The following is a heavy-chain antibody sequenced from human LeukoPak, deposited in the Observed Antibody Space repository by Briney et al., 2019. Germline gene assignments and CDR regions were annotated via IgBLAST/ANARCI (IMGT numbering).Heavy chain of an antibody. CDR2: IYYSGST. D-gene: IGHD2-15*01. CDR3: ARTGSRGQIDY. J-gene: IGHJ4*02. CDR1: GGSISSGDYY. V-gene: IGHV4-30-4*01. Sequence: SETLSLTCTVSGGSISSGDYYWSWIRQPPGKGLEWIGYIYYSGSTYYNPSLKSRVTISVDKSKNQFSLKLSSVTAADTAVYYCARTGSRGQIDYWGQGTLVTVSS.